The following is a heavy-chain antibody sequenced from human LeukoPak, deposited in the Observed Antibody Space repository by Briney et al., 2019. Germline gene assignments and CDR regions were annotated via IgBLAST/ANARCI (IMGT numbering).Heavy chain of an antibody. CDR1: GYDFTTNY. D-gene: IGHD2-15*01. J-gene: IGHJ4*02. CDR3: AKGYCTGASCYVLDS. V-gene: IGHV1-46*01. Sequence: ASVKVSSKASGYDFTTNYIHWVRQAPGQGLEWMGPINPSVGSTTYGQRFQGRVTMTRDTSTTTVYMDLSSLTSEDTAIYYCAKGYCTGASCYVLDSWGQGTLVTVSS. CDR2: INPSVGST.